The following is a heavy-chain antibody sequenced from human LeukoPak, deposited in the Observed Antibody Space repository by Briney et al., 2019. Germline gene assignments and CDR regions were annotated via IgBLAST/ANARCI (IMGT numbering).Heavy chain of an antibody. CDR1: GGSFSGYY. V-gene: IGHV4-34*01. CDR3: ARATYCSGGSCYSAIVDY. Sequence: PSETLSLTCAVYGGSFSGYYWSWIRQPPGKGLEWIGEINHSGSTNYNPSLKSRVTISVDTSKNQFSLKLSSVTAADTAVYYRARATYCSGGSCYSAIVDYWGQGTLVTVSS. D-gene: IGHD2-15*01. CDR2: INHSGST. J-gene: IGHJ4*02.